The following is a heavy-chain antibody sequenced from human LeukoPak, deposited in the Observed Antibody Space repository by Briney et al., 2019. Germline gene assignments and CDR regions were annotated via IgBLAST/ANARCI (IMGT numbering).Heavy chain of an antibody. J-gene: IGHJ1*01. Sequence: SETLSLTCAVYGVSFSGYYWSWIRQPPGKGLEWIGEINHSGSTNYNPSLKSRVTISVDTSKNQFSLKLSSVTAADTAVYYCARGGNYDYVWGSYRYSEFQHWGQGTLVTVSS. V-gene: IGHV4-34*01. D-gene: IGHD3-16*02. CDR2: INHSGST. CDR1: GVSFSGYY. CDR3: ARGGNYDYVWGSYRYSEFQH.